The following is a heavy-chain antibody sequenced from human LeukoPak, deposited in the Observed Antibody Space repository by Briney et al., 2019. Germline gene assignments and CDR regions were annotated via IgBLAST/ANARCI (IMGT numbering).Heavy chain of an antibody. V-gene: IGHV4-59*01. J-gene: IGHJ4*02. CDR1: GGYISSYY. Sequence: SETLSLTCTVSGGYISSYYWSWIRQPPGKGLEWIGYIYNSGSTNNNPSLKSRVTISVDTSKNQFSLKLSSVTAADTPVYSCARGGARGFDYWGQGTLVTVSS. CDR3: ARGGARGFDY. D-gene: IGHD3-10*01. CDR2: IYNSGST.